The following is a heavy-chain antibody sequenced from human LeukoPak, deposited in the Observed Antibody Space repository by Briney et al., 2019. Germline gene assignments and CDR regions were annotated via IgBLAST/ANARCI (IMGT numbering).Heavy chain of an antibody. V-gene: IGHV3-30*18. CDR3: AKDPHPGTKGYFDY. CDR2: ISYDGSNK. J-gene: IGHJ4*02. CDR1: GFTFSSYW. D-gene: IGHD1-1*01. Sequence: GGSLRLSCAASGFTFSSYWVHWVRQAPGKGLEWVAVISYDGSNKYYGDSVKGRFTISRDNSKNTLYLQMNSLRTEDTAVYYCAKDPHPGTKGYFDYWGQGTLVTVSS.